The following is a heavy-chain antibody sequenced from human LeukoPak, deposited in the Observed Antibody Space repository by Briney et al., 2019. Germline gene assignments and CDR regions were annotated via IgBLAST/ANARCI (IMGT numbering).Heavy chain of an antibody. Sequence: GGSLRLSCAVSDFTFTSYWMSWVRQAPGKGLEWVANINQDGSEKYYVDSVKGRLTISRDNAKNSLFLQMNSLRAEDTAVYYCARARNCDYWGQGTLVTVSS. D-gene: IGHD1-7*01. J-gene: IGHJ4*02. CDR2: INQDGSEK. V-gene: IGHV3-7*05. CDR3: ARARNCDY. CDR1: DFTFTSYW.